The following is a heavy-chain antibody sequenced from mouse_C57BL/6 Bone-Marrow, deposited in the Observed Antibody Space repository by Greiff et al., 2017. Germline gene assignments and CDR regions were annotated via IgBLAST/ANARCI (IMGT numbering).Heavy chain of an antibody. CDR2: IRNKANNHAT. V-gene: IGHV6-6*01. D-gene: IGHD1-1*01. CDR1: GFTFSDAW. Sequence: DVKLVESGGGLVQPGGSMKLSCAASGFTFSDAWMDWVRQSPEKGLEWVAEIRNKANNHATYYAESVKGRFTISRDDSKRSVYLQMNSLRAEDTGIYSCSAYYGSSPWFAYWGQETLVTVSA. CDR3: SAYYGSSPWFAY. J-gene: IGHJ3*01.